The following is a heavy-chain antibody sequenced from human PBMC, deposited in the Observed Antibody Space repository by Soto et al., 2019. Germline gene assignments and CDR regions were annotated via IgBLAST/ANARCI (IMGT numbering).Heavy chain of an antibody. CDR1: GGSFSGYY. D-gene: IGHD6-13*01. Sequence: LSLTCAVYGGSFSGYYWSWIRQPPGKGLEWIGEINHSGSTNYNPSLKSRVTISVDTSKNQFSLKLSSVTAADTAVYYCARTYSSSWYDWYYYYGMDVWGQGTTVTVSS. CDR3: ARTYSSSWYDWYYYYGMDV. J-gene: IGHJ6*02. V-gene: IGHV4-34*01. CDR2: INHSGST.